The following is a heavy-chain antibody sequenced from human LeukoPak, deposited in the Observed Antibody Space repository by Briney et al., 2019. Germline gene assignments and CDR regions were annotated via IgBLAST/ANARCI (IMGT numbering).Heavy chain of an antibody. CDR1: GFTFSSYA. D-gene: IGHD3-22*01. CDR2: ISYDGSNK. V-gene: IGHV3-30*04. Sequence: GGSLRLSCAASGFTFSSYAMHWVRQAPGKGLEWVAVISYDGSNKYYADSVKGRFTISRDNSKNTLYLQMNSLRAEDTAVYYCAKLSGTMIVVVIASHIDYWGQGTLVTVSS. J-gene: IGHJ4*02. CDR3: AKLSGTMIVVVIASHIDY.